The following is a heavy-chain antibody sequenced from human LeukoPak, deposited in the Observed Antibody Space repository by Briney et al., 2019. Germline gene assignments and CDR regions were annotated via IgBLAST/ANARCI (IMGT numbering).Heavy chain of an antibody. D-gene: IGHD6-13*01. V-gene: IGHV4-59*01. CDR2: IYYSGST. J-gene: IGHJ4*02. CDR1: GGSISSYY. Sequence: PSETLSLTRTVSGGSISSYYWSWIRQPPGKGLEWIGYIYYSGSTNYNPSLKSRVTISVDTSKNQFSLKLSSVTAADTAVYYCATGVHGIAAAGDYYFDYWGQGALVTVSS. CDR3: ATGVHGIAAAGDYYFDY.